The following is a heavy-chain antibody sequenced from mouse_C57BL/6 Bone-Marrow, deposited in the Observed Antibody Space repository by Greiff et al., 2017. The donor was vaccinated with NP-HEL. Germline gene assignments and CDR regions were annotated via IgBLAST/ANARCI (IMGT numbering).Heavy chain of an antibody. D-gene: IGHD4-1*01. CDR1: GFTFNTYA. CDR2: IRSKGSNYAT. Sequence: EVKLMESGGGLVQPKGSLKLSCAASGFTFNTYAMHWVRQAPGKGLEWVARIRSKGSNYATYYADSVKDRFTISRDDLQSILYLQMNNLKTEDTAMYYCANFAYWGQGTLVTVSA. CDR3: ANFAY. V-gene: IGHV10-3*01. J-gene: IGHJ3*01.